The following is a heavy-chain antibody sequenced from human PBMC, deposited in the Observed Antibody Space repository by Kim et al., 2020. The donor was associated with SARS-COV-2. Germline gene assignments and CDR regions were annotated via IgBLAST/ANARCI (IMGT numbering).Heavy chain of an antibody. CDR3: ARYDSRSTTGYFDL. CDR1: GYSISSSHW. D-gene: IGHD4-17*01. V-gene: IGHV4-28*01. J-gene: IGHJ2*01. Sequence: SETPSLTCDVSGYSISSSHWWAWIRQPPGKGLEWIGYIYYSGSTYSNPSLKSRVTMSVDTSRNQFSLKLSSVTAVDTAVYFCARYDSRSTTGYFDLWGRGTLVTVSS. CDR2: IYYSGST.